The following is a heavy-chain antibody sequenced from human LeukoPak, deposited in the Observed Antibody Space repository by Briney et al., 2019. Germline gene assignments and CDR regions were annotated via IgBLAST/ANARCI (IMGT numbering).Heavy chain of an antibody. CDR2: IYYTGSA. J-gene: IGHJ4*02. D-gene: IGHD3-3*01. Sequence: MASETLSLTCTVSSGSVSNGDYYWSWLRQPPGKALEWIGYIYYTGSAYYNPSLGGRVTLSVDTSKNQFSLKLSSVTAADTAVYYCARGGYDFWSGYIDYWGQGTLVTVSS. CDR1: SGSVSNGDYY. V-gene: IGHV4-61*08. CDR3: ARGGYDFWSGYIDY.